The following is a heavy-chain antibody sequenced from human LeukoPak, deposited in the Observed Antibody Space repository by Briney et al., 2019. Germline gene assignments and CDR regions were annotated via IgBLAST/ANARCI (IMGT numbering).Heavy chain of an antibody. CDR3: ARSEYDLQGSSARWPDY. J-gene: IGHJ4*02. CDR2: IHTGNGFT. D-gene: IGHD2/OR15-2a*01. Sequence: ASVKVSCKAPGYSFTNYAFHWVRQAPGQSLEWMGWIHTGNGFTRYSQKFQGRVTITRDTSASTAYMELSSLGSEDTAVYYCARSEYDLQGSSARWPDYWGQGALVTVSS. CDR1: GYSFTNYA. V-gene: IGHV1-3*04.